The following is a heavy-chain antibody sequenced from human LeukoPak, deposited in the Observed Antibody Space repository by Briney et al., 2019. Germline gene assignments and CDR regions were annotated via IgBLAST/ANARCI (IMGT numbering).Heavy chain of an antibody. CDR2: ISSNGGST. J-gene: IGHJ4*02. CDR3: VKDSSSGSYFDY. V-gene: IGHV3-64D*06. Sequence: PGGSLRLSCSASGFTFSRYAMHWVRQPPGKGLEYVSAISSNGGSTYYADSVKGRFTISRDNSRNTLHLQMSSLRVEDTAVYYCVKDSSSGSYFDYWGQGTLVTVSS. D-gene: IGHD3-10*01. CDR1: GFTFSRYA.